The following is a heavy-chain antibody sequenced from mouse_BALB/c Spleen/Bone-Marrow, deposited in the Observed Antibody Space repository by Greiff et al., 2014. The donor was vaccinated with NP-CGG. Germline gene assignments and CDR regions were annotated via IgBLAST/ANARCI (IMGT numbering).Heavy chain of an antibody. D-gene: IGHD2-14*01. J-gene: IGHJ4*01. Sequence: EVQLQESGPGLVKPSQTVSLTCTVTDISITTGNYRWSWIRQFPGNKLEWIGYMYYSGTITYNPSLTSRTTITRDTSKNQVFLERNSLTAEDTATYVCARDRYGYAMDYWGQGTSVTVSS. CDR3: ARDRYGYAMDY. V-gene: IGHV3-5*02. CDR2: MYYSGTI. CDR1: DISITTGNYR.